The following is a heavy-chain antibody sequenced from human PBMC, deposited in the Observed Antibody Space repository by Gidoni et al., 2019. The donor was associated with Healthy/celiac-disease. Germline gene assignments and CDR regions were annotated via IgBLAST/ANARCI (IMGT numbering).Heavy chain of an antibody. J-gene: IGHJ3*02. CDR3: ARGIAAAGRDAFDI. CDR1: GLTFRSYS. V-gene: IGHV3-21*01. Sequence: EVQLVESGGGLVKPGGSLRLSWAASGLTFRSYSMNWVRQAPGKGLGWVSSISSSSSYIYYADSVKGRFTISRDNANNSLYLQMNSLRAEDTAVYYCARGIAAAGRDAFDIWVQGTMVTVSS. CDR2: ISSSSSYI. D-gene: IGHD6-13*01.